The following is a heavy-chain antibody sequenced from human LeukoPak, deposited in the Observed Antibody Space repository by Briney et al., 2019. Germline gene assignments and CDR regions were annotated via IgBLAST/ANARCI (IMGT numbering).Heavy chain of an antibody. V-gene: IGHV3-33*01. CDR3: ARDRRISRVQGALDY. Sequence: SLRRSCAAPALTFSSYGVHCIGQAPGKGRGWVAVILYDGINKYYADSMKGRCAISRYNYKHTLYLKMNSLTAEDMAVYYCARDRRISRVQGALDYWGQGTLVTVSS. J-gene: IGHJ4*02. D-gene: IGHD3-10*01. CDR1: ALTFSSYG. CDR2: ILYDGINK.